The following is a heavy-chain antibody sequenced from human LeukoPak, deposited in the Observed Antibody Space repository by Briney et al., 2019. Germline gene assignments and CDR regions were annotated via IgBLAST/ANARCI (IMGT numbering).Heavy chain of an antibody. CDR2: IYPGDSDT. CDR3: MRSYYDSSGYSHYDY. D-gene: IGHD3-22*01. Sequence: GESLQISCKGSGYRFTSYWIGWVRQMPGKGLEWMGIIYPGDSDTRYSPSFQGQVTISADKSISTAYLQWSSLKASDTAMYYCMRSYYDSSGYSHYDYWGQGTLVTVSS. J-gene: IGHJ4*02. V-gene: IGHV5-51*01. CDR1: GYRFTSYW.